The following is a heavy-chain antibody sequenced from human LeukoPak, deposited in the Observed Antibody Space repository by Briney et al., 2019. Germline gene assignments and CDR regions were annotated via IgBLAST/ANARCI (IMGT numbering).Heavy chain of an antibody. V-gene: IGHV1-69*01. D-gene: IGHD1-7*01. J-gene: IGHJ5*02. CDR3: ARYPDNWNYADINWFDP. CDR1: GGTFSSYA. Sequence: SVKVSCKASGGTFSSYAISWVRQARGQGLEWMGGIIPIFGTANYAQKFQGRVTITADVSTSTAYMELSSLRSEDTAVYYCARYPDNWNYADINWFDPWGQGTLVTVSS. CDR2: IIPIFGTA.